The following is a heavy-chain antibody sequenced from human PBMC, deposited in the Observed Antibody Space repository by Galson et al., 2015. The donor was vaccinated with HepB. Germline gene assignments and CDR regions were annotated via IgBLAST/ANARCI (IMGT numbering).Heavy chain of an antibody. D-gene: IGHD3-3*01. CDR1: GFTFSNAW. CDR3: TRDNHYDFWSGYDYYYYYYMDV. CDR2: IKSKTDGGTT. J-gene: IGHJ6*03. V-gene: IGHV3-15*01. Sequence: SLRLSCAASGFTFSNAWMSWVRQAPGKGLEWVGRIKSKTDGGTTDYAAPVKGRFTISGDDSKNTPYLQMNSLKTEDTAVYYCTRDNHYDFWSGYDYYYYYYMDVWGKGTTVTVSS.